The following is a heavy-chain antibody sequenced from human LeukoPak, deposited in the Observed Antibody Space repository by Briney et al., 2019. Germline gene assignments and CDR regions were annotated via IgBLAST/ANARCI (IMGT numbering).Heavy chain of an antibody. D-gene: IGHD6-6*01. Sequence: SETLSLTCTVSGGSISSGDYYWSWIRQPPGKGLEYIGYIYYSGSTYYNPSLKSRITISVDTSKNQFSLKLSSVTAADTAVYYCARGSWSSSIDYWGQGTLSPSPQ. J-gene: IGHJ4*02. CDR1: GGSISSGDYY. CDR3: ARGSWSSSIDY. CDR2: IYYSGST. V-gene: IGHV4-30-4*01.